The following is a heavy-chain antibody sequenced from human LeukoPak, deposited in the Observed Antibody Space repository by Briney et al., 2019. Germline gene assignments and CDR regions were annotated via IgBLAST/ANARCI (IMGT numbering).Heavy chain of an antibody. CDR3: ARHVMGYSYYFDY. J-gene: IGHJ4*02. CDR1: GGSIGSYY. V-gene: IGHV4-59*08. Sequence: SETLSLTCTVSGGSIGSYYWSWIRQPPGKGLEWIGYIYYSGSTNYNPSLKSRVTISVDTSKNQFSLKLSSVTAADTAVYYCARHVMGYSYYFDYWGQGTLVTVSS. CDR2: IYYSGST. D-gene: IGHD2-21*01.